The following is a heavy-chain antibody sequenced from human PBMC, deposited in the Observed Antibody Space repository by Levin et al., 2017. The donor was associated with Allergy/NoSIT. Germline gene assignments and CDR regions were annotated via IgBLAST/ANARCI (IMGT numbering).Heavy chain of an antibody. V-gene: IGHV3-49*03. D-gene: IGHD3-3*01. J-gene: IGHJ6*02. CDR1: GFTFGDYA. CDR3: SRPDFWSGFYAMDV. CDR2: IRSKAYGGTT. Sequence: PGGSLRLSCTASGFTFGDYAMSWFRQAPGKGLEWVGFIRSKAYGGTTEYAASVKGRFSISRDDSKSIAYLQMNSLKTEDTAVYYCSRPDFWSGFYAMDVWGQGTTVTVSS.